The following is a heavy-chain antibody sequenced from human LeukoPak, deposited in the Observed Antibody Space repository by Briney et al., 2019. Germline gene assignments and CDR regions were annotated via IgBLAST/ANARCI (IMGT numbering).Heavy chain of an antibody. Sequence: SETLSLTCAVDGGSFSGYYWSWIRQPPGKGLGWIGEINHSGSTNYNPSLKSRVTTSIDTSKNQFSLKLSSVTAADTAVYYCARRGEVTTVTSEYDYRGQGILVTVSS. D-gene: IGHD4-17*01. CDR1: GGSFSGYY. V-gene: IGHV4-34*01. CDR2: INHSGST. CDR3: ARRGEVTTVTSEYDY. J-gene: IGHJ4*02.